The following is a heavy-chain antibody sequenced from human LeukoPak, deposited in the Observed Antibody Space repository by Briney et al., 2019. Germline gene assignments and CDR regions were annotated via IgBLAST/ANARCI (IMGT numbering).Heavy chain of an antibody. V-gene: IGHV3-9*01. D-gene: IGHD1-26*01. Sequence: PGGPLRLSCAASGFTFDDYAMHWVRQAPGKGLEWVSGISWNSGSIGYADSVKGRFTISRDNAKNSLYLQMNSLRAEDTALYYCAKGGIGGYYFDYWGQGTLVTVSS. CDR1: GFTFDDYA. CDR3: AKGGIGGYYFDY. J-gene: IGHJ4*02. CDR2: ISWNSGSI.